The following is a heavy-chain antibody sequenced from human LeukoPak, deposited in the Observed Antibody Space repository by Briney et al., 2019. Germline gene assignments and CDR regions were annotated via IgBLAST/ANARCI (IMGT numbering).Heavy chain of an antibody. D-gene: IGHD3-16*01. CDR3: ARDLRGAGYYYYYYMDV. V-gene: IGHV4-59*01. CDR2: IYYSGST. J-gene: IGHJ6*03. CDR1: GGSISSYY. Sequence: SETLSLTCTVSGGSISSYYWSWIRQPPGKGLEWIGYIYYSGSTNYSPSLKSRVTISVDTSKNQFSLKLSSATAADTAVYYCARDLRGAGYYYYYYMDVWGKGTTVTVSS.